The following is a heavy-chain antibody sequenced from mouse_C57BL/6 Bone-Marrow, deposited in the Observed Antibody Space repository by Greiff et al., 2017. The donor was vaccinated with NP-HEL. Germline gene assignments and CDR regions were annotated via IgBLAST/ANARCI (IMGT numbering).Heavy chain of an antibody. V-gene: IGHV10-1*01. D-gene: IGHD1-1*01. J-gene: IGHJ4*01. CDR2: IRSKSNNYAT. CDR3: VRHGVVAPDY. CDR1: GFSFNTYA. Sequence: EVMLVESGGGLVQPKGSLKLSCAASGFSFNTYAMNWVRQAPGKGLEWVARIRSKSNNYATYYADSVKDRFTISRDDSESMLYLQMNNLKTEDTAMYYCVRHGVVAPDYWGQGTSVTVSS.